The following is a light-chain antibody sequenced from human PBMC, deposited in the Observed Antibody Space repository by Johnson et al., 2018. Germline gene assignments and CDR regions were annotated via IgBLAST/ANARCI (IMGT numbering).Light chain of an antibody. CDR1: SSNIGNNY. CDR3: GTWDSSLSAGNV. Sequence: QSVLTQPPSVSAAPGQKVTISCSGSSSNIGNNYVSWYQQLTGTAPKLLIYENNKRPSGIPDRFSGSTSGTSATLGITGLQTGDEADYYCGTWDSSLSAGNVFGTGTKVTVL. J-gene: IGLJ1*01. CDR2: ENN. V-gene: IGLV1-51*02.